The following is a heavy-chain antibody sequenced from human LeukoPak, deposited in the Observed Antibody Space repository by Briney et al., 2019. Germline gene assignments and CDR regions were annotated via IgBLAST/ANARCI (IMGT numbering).Heavy chain of an antibody. CDR3: ARSITMVRGDFDY. J-gene: IGHJ4*02. Sequence: SVKVSCKASGGTFSSYAISWVRQAPGQGLEWMGGIIPIFGTANYAQKFQGRVTITADESTSTAYMELSSLRSEDTAVYYCARSITMVRGDFDYWGQGTLVTVSS. D-gene: IGHD3-10*01. V-gene: IGHV1-69*01. CDR1: GGTFSSYA. CDR2: IIPIFGTA.